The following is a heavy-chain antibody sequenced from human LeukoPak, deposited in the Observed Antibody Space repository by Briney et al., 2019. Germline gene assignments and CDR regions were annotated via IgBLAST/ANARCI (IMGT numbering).Heavy chain of an antibody. CDR3: TTDLKWGRSYYGMDV. CDR1: GFTFCDAW. J-gene: IGHJ6*02. D-gene: IGHD1-26*01. Sequence: PGRSPRLSCSASGFTFCDAWMSWVGQAPGKEREGVGRIKRRRDGGTTDYAAPVKGRFTISRDASKNTLYLQMNSLKTEDTAVYYCTTDLKWGRSYYGMDVWGPGTTVTVSS. CDR2: IKRRRDGGTT. V-gene: IGHV3-15*01.